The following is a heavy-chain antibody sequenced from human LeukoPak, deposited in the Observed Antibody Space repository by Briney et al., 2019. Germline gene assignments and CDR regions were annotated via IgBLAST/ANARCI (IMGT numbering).Heavy chain of an antibody. D-gene: IGHD2-2*01. J-gene: IGHJ4*02. CDR3: ARDEVPAAMRFGAPHDY. CDR1: GFTFSSYG. Sequence: PGGSLRLSCAASGFTFSSYGMHWVRQAPGKGLEWVAVIWYDGSNKYYADSVKGGFTISRDNSKNTLYLQMNSLRAEDTAVYYCARDEVPAAMRFGAPHDYWGQGTLVTVSS. V-gene: IGHV3-33*01. CDR2: IWYDGSNK.